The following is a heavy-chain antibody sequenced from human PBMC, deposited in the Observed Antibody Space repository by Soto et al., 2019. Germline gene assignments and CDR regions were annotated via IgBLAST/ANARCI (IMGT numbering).Heavy chain of an antibody. CDR2: IYWDDDK. CDR3: ARSYYDYIWGTPPHFDY. CDR1: GFSLSTSGVG. Sequence: SGPTLVNPTQTLTLTCTFSGFSLSTSGVGVGWIRQPPGKALEWLALIYWDDDKRYSPSLKSRLTITKDTSKNQVVLTMTNMDPVDTATYYCARSYYDYIWGTPPHFDYWGQGTLVTVSS. D-gene: IGHD3-16*01. J-gene: IGHJ4*02. V-gene: IGHV2-5*02.